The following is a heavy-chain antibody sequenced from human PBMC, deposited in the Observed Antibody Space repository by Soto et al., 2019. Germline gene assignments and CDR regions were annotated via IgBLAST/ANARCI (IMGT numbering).Heavy chain of an antibody. J-gene: IGHJ4*02. Sequence: GASVKVSCKASGGTFSSYAISWVRQAPGQGLEWMGGIIPIFGTANYAQKFQGRVTITADESTSTAYMELSSLRSEDTAVYYCARGLNYYDSSGYPGWGQGTLVTSPQ. CDR3: ARGLNYYDSSGYPG. D-gene: IGHD3-22*01. V-gene: IGHV1-69*13. CDR1: GGTFSSYA. CDR2: IIPIFGTA.